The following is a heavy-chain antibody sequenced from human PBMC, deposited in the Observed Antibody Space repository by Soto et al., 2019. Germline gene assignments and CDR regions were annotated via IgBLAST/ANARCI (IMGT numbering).Heavy chain of an antibody. V-gene: IGHV3-30*18. CDR2: ISYDGSNK. CDR3: AKGAYDILTGWDYYGMDV. CDR1: GFTFSSYG. J-gene: IGHJ6*02. Sequence: QVQLVESGGGVVQPGRSLRLSCAASGFTFSSYGMHWVRQAPGKGLEWVAVISYDGSNKYYADSVKGRFTISRDNSKNTLYLQMNSLRAEDTAAYYCAKGAYDILTGWDYYGMDVWGQGTTVTVSS. D-gene: IGHD3-9*01.